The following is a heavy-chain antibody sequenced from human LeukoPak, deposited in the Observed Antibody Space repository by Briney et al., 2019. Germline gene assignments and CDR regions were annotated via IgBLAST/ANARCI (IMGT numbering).Heavy chain of an antibody. D-gene: IGHD2-2*01. V-gene: IGHV3-74*01. CDR1: GFTFSSYW. CDR2: INSDGRST. CDR3: ATDVPAVTIFGY. J-gene: IGHJ4*02. Sequence: GGSLRLSCVASGFTFSSYWMHWVRQAPGKGLVWVSRINSDGRSTSYADSVKGRFTISRDNAKNTLYLQMNSLRAEDTAVYYCATDVPAVTIFGYWGQGTLVTVSS.